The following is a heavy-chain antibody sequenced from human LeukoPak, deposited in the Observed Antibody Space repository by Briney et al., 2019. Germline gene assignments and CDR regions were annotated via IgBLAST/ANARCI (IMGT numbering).Heavy chain of an antibody. CDR3: AKDGRVGTTVTTVCFDP. V-gene: IGHV3-23*01. Sequence: PGGSLRLSCAASGFSFKSYAMSWVRQAPGKGLEWVSVISGSGGSTNYADSVKGRFTISRDNSKNTLYLQMNSLRAEDTAVYYCAKDGRVGTTVTTVCFDPWGQGTLVTVSS. D-gene: IGHD4-11*01. CDR2: ISGSGGST. CDR1: GFSFKSYA. J-gene: IGHJ5*02.